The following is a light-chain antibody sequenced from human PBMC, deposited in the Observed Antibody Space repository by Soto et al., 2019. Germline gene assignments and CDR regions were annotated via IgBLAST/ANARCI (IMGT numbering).Light chain of an antibody. CDR2: SND. V-gene: IGLV1-44*01. Sequence: QSALTQPPSASGTPGQRVTISCSGSSSSIGTNIVNWYQQLPGTAPKVLIYSNDQRPSGVPDRFSGSKSGTSASLAISGLQSEDEADYYCAAWDDSLNGWVFGGGTKLTVL. J-gene: IGLJ3*02. CDR3: AAWDDSLNGWV. CDR1: SSSIGTNI.